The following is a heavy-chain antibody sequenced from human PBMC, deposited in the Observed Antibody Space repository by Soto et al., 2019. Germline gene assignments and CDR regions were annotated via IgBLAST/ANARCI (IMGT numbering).Heavy chain of an antibody. CDR2: MNPNSGNT. CDR1: GYTFTSYD. J-gene: IGHJ5*02. Sequence: GASVKVSCKASGYTFTSYDINWVRQATGQGLEWMGWMNPNSGNTGYAQKFQGRVTMSRNTSISTAYMELSSLRSEDTAVYYCARGYRRPEYYDSLTGYSLAWFDPWGQGTLVTLSS. CDR3: ARGYRRPEYYDSLTGYSLAWFDP. V-gene: IGHV1-8*01. D-gene: IGHD3-9*01.